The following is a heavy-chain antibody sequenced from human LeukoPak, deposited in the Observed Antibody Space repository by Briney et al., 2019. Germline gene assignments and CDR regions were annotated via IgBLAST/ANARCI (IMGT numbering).Heavy chain of an antibody. Sequence: SVKVSCKVSGGTFSSYAISWVRQAPGQGLEWMGGIIPIFGTANYAQKFQGRVTITADESTSTAYMELSSLRSEDTAVYYCARGRYSRIFYYYYMDVWGKGTTVTVSS. J-gene: IGHJ6*03. CDR2: IIPIFGTA. V-gene: IGHV1-69*13. CDR1: GGTFSSYA. CDR3: ARGRYSRIFYYYYMDV. D-gene: IGHD6-13*01.